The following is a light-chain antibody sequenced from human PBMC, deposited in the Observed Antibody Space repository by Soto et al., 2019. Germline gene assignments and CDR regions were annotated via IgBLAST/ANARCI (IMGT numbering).Light chain of an antibody. CDR3: QQYNNWPCT. J-gene: IGKJ2*01. Sequence: EIVLTQSPATLSLSPGERATLSCRASQSVSSYLAWYQQKPGQPPRLLIYDASNRVTGIAARFSGSGSGTDFTLTISSLDPEDFAIYYCQQYNNWPCTFGQGTKLEIK. CDR2: DAS. V-gene: IGKV3-11*01. CDR1: QSVSSY.